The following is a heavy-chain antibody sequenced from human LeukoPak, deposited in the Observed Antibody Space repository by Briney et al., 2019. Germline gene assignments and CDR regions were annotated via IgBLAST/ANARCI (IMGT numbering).Heavy chain of an antibody. CDR3: ARVTGYSSGWYDY. D-gene: IGHD6-19*01. Sequence: PGGSLRLSCAASGFTFSSYWMHWVRQAPGKGLVWVSRINSDGSSTSYADSVKGRFTISRDNAKNTLYLQMNSLRAEGTAVYYCARVTGYSSGWYDYWGQGTLVTVSS. V-gene: IGHV3-74*01. CDR2: INSDGSST. CDR1: GFTFSSYW. J-gene: IGHJ4*02.